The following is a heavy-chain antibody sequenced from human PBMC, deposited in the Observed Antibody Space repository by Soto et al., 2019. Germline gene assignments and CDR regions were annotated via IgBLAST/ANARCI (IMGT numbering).Heavy chain of an antibody. CDR2: LKSEAAGGTT. CDR3: SYDSSRGDY. CDR1: GFAFSSAW. V-gene: IGHV3-15*01. D-gene: IGHD3-22*01. J-gene: IGHJ4*02. Sequence: AGGSLRLSCAASGFAFSSAWMSWVRQAPGKGLEWVGRLKSEAAGGTTDCAAPVKGRFTISRDDSKNTLYLQMNSLKTDDTAVYYCSYDSSRGDYWGLGTLVTVSS.